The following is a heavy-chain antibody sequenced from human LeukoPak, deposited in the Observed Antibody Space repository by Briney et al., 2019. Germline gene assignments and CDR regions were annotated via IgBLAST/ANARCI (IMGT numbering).Heavy chain of an antibody. D-gene: IGHD4-23*01. Sequence: GASVKVSCKASGGTFSSYTISWVRQAPGQGLEWMGRIIPILGIANYAQKFQGRVTITADKSTSTAYMELSSLRSEDTAVYYCARESSGPLTVVSFDYWGQGTLVTVSS. CDR3: ARESSGPLTVVSFDY. CDR1: GGTFSSYT. CDR2: IIPILGIA. J-gene: IGHJ4*02. V-gene: IGHV1-69*04.